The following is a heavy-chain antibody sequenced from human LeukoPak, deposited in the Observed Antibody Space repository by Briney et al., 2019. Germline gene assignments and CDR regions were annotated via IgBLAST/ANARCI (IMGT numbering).Heavy chain of an antibody. CDR3: ARHRGGYCSSTSCPTYYFDY. V-gene: IGHV4-4*07. CDR1: GGSISSYY. J-gene: IGHJ4*02. Sequence: SETLSLTCTVSGGSISSYYWSWIRQPAGKGLEWIGRIYTSGSTNYNPSLKSRVTMSVDTSKNQFSLKLSSVTAADTAVYYCARHRGGYCSSTSCPTYYFDYWGQGTLVTVSS. CDR2: IYTSGST. D-gene: IGHD2-2*01.